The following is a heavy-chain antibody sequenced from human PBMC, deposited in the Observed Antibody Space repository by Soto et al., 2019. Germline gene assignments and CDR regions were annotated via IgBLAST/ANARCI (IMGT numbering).Heavy chain of an antibody. CDR2: IYWDDNK. V-gene: IGHV2-5*02. CDR3: AHRRVQMGVY. CDR1: GVSLSTSGVG. J-gene: IGHJ4*02. Sequence: QITLKESGPTLVKPTQTLTLSCTFSGVSLSTSGVGVGWIRKPPGKALEWLAVIYWDDNKYYSSSLKSRLTITKDTSKNQVVLTLINMDPVDTATYYCAHRRVQMGVYWGQGNLVTVSS. D-gene: IGHD3-10*01.